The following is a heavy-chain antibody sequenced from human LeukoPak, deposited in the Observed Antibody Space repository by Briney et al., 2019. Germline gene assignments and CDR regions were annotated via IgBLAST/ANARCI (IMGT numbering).Heavy chain of an antibody. CDR3: ARDDPSWFDA. CDR2: IKQDGGEK. J-gene: IGHJ5*02. V-gene: IGHV3-7*01. CDR1: LFTVSYDC. Sequence: GGSLRLSYAASLFTVSYDCISCGRQSPGKGRERGANIKQDGGEKYYVDSVRGLYTISRENATNSLYLQMNSVRAEDTAVYYCARDDPSWFDAWGQGTLVTVSS.